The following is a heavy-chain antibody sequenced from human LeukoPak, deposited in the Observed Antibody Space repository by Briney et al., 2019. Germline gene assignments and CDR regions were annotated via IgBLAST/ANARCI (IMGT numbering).Heavy chain of an antibody. J-gene: IGHJ4*02. Sequence: PGGSLRLSCAASGFTFSSYATSWVRQAPGKGLEWVSAISGSGGSTYYAGSVKGRFTISRDNSKNTLYLQMNSLRAEDTAAYYCAKGDYVWGSYRAFDYWGQGTLVTVSS. CDR1: GFTFSSYA. CDR2: ISGSGGST. CDR3: AKGDYVWGSYRAFDY. V-gene: IGHV3-23*01. D-gene: IGHD3-16*02.